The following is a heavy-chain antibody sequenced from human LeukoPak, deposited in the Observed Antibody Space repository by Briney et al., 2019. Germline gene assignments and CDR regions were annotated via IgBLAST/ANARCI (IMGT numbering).Heavy chain of an antibody. Sequence: GASVKVSCKASGFVFTGYGFTWVRQAPVQGLEWMGWISANDGKTHYSERHQGRVTMTTDTVTSTAYMELRSLRSDDTAVYYCARELHVERDDYWGQGTLVTVSS. CDR1: GFVFTGYG. CDR3: ARELHVERDDY. J-gene: IGHJ4*02. D-gene: IGHD1-1*01. CDR2: ISANDGKT. V-gene: IGHV1-18*01.